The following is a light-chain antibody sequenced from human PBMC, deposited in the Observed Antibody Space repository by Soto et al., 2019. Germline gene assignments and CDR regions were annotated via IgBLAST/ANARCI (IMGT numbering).Light chain of an antibody. CDR2: GAS. CDR3: QQYNSRWT. Sequence: EIVMTQSPATLSVSPGERATLSCRASQSVSSNLAWYQQKPGQAPRLLMYGASSRATGIPARFSGSGSGTEFTLTISSLQSEDFAVYYCQQYNSRWTFGQGTKVDIK. CDR1: QSVSSN. J-gene: IGKJ1*01. V-gene: IGKV3-15*01.